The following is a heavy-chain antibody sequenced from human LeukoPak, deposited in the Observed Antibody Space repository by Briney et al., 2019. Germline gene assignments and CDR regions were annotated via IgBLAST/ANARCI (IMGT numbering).Heavy chain of an antibody. D-gene: IGHD6-13*01. CDR3: ARLNDYIAAAGVDY. Sequence: SETLSLTCAAYGGSFSGYYWSWIRQPPGKGQEWIGSIYYSGSTYYNPSLKSRVTISVDTSKNQFSLKLSSVTAADTAVYYCARLNDYIAAAGVDYWGQGTLVTVSS. J-gene: IGHJ4*02. V-gene: IGHV4-34*01. CDR1: GGSFSGYY. CDR2: IYYSGST.